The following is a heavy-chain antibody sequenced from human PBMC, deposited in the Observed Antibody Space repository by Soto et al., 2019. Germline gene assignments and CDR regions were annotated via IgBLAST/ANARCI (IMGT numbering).Heavy chain of an antibody. V-gene: IGHV4-30-4*01. Sequence: QVQLQQSGPGLVQPSQTLSLTCTVSGDSISNVHYFWSWIRQSPDKGPEWIGHIYNGGSIYNNPSLESRLTILVDTSKNQFSLDLSSVSAADTAVYYCTRGPSGDKVDSWGQGTLVTVSS. J-gene: IGHJ4*02. CDR1: GDSISNVHYF. D-gene: IGHD7-27*01. CDR2: IYNGGSI. CDR3: TRGPSGDKVDS.